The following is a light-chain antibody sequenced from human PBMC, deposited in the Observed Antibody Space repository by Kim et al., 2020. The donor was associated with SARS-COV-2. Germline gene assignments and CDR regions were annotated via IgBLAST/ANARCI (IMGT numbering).Light chain of an antibody. J-gene: IGKJ1*01. CDR2: AAF. CDR1: QSISSY. CDR3: QQSSSIPWT. V-gene: IGKV1-39*01. Sequence: PSVGDRVTITCRASQSISSYLNWYQQTPGKAPKLLIYAAFSMQSGVPSRFSGSASGTDFTLTISSLQPEDFATYYCQQSSSIPWTFGQGTKVDIK.